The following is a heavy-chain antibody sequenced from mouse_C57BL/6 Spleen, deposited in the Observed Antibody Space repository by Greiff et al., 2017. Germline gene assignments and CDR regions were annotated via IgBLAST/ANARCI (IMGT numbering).Heavy chain of an antibody. D-gene: IGHD2-4*01. V-gene: IGHV1-76*01. Sequence: QVQLQQSGAELVRPGASVKLSCKASGYTFTDYYINWVKQRPGQGLEWIARIYPGSGNTYYNEKFKGKATLTAEKSSSTAYMQLSSLTSEDSAVYFCASYDYGGFAYWGQGTLVTVSA. J-gene: IGHJ3*01. CDR2: IYPGSGNT. CDR1: GYTFTDYY. CDR3: ASYDYGGFAY.